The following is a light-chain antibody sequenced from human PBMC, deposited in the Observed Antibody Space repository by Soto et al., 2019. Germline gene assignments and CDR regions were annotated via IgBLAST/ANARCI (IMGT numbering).Light chain of an antibody. V-gene: IGLV2-14*01. CDR1: SGDVGAYDF. J-gene: IGLJ1*01. CDR3: NSYSSSKTHV. CDR2: DVS. Sequence: QSALTQPASGSGSLGQSITISFTGTSGDVGAYDFVSWHQQHPGKAPKLMIYDVSNRPSGVSNRFSGSKSGNTASLTISGLQAEDEADYYCNSYSSSKTHVFGTGTKITVL.